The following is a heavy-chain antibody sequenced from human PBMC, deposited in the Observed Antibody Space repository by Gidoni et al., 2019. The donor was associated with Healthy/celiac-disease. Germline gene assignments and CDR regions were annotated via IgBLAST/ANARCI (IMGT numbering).Heavy chain of an antibody. J-gene: IGHJ4*02. Sequence: QVQLVESGGGVVQPGRSLRLSCAASGFTFSSYGMHWVRQAPGKGLEWVAVIWYDGSNKYYADSVKGRFTISRDNSKNTLYLQMNSLRAEDTAVYYCARAINRAVAANPLDYWGQGTLVTVSS. CDR1: GFTFSSYG. CDR2: IWYDGSNK. CDR3: ARAINRAVAANPLDY. V-gene: IGHV3-33*01. D-gene: IGHD6-19*01.